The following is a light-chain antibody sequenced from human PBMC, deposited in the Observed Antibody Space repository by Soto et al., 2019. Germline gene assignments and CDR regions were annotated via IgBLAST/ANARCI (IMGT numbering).Light chain of an antibody. Sequence: QSALTQPASVSGSPGQSITISCTGTSSDVGGYNYVSWHQQHPGKAPKLMIYEVSNRPSGVSNRFSGSKSGNTASLTISGLQAEDEADYYCSSYTSSSTLVFGTGTKATVL. CDR1: SSDVGGYNY. CDR3: SSYTSSSTLV. CDR2: EVS. V-gene: IGLV2-14*01. J-gene: IGLJ1*01.